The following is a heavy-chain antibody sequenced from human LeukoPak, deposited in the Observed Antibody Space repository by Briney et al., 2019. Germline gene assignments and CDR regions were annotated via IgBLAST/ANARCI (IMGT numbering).Heavy chain of an antibody. Sequence: ASVKVSCKASGYTFTSYYMHWVRQAPGQGLEWMGWISAYNGNTNYAQKLQGRVTMTTDTSTSTAYMELRSLRSDDTAVYYCARDLKPYYYDSSGYCDYWGQGTLVTVSS. CDR3: ARDLKPYYYDSSGYCDY. D-gene: IGHD3-22*01. J-gene: IGHJ4*02. CDR2: ISAYNGNT. V-gene: IGHV1-18*04. CDR1: GYTFTSYY.